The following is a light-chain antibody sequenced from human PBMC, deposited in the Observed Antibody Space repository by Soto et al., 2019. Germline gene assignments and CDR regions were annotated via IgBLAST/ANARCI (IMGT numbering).Light chain of an antibody. CDR2: AAS. V-gene: IGKV1-17*01. CDR3: QQRNTYLLT. J-gene: IGKJ4*01. CDR1: QVTRND. Sequence: DIQMTQSPSSLSASVGDRVTITCRASQVTRNDLGWCQQKPGKAPKRLIYAASSLQSGVPSRFSGSRSGTEFTLTISSLLPEDFATFYCQQRNTYLLTFGGGTKVEIK.